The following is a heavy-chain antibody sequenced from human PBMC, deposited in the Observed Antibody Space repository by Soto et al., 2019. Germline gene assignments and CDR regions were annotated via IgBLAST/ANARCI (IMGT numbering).Heavy chain of an antibody. D-gene: IGHD4-17*01. CDR2: IYSDGST. CDR3: ASRRNPYGAYDY. J-gene: IGHJ4*02. V-gene: IGHV3-66*01. Sequence: GGSLRLSCAASGFTVSSNFMSWVRQAPGKGLEWVSIIYSDGSTYYADSVKGRFTISRDNSKNTLYPQTNSLRADDTAVYYCASRRNPYGAYDYWGQGTLVTVSS. CDR1: GFTVSSNF.